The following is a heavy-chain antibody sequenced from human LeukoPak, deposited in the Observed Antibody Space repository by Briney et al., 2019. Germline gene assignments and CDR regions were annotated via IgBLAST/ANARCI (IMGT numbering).Heavy chain of an antibody. Sequence: GGSLRLSCAASGFTVSSNYMSRVRQAPGKGLECVSILYSGGNTYYADSVKGRFTISRDNSRNTLYLQMNSLRADDTAVYYCAKANGYCSSTRCYDHYFDYWGQGTLVTVSS. V-gene: IGHV3-53*01. D-gene: IGHD2-2*03. CDR3: AKANGYCSSTRCYDHYFDY. J-gene: IGHJ4*02. CDR2: LYSGGNT. CDR1: GFTVSSNY.